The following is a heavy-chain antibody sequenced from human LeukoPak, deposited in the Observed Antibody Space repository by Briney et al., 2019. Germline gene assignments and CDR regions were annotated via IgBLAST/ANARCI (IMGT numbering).Heavy chain of an antibody. V-gene: IGHV3-23*01. CDR1: GFTFSSYG. CDR3: AKGTYDYVWGSYRPFDY. J-gene: IGHJ4*02. CDR2: ISGSGGST. Sequence: GGSLRLSCAASGFTFSSYGMSWVRQAPGKGLEWVSAISGSGGSTYYADSVKGRFTISRDNSKNTLYLQMNSLRAEDTAVYYCAKGTYDYVWGSYRPFDYWGQGTLVTVSS. D-gene: IGHD3-16*02.